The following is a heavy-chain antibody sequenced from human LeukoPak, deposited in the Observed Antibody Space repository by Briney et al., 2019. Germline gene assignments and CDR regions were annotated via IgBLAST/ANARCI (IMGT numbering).Heavy chain of an antibody. V-gene: IGHV3-33*06. CDR3: AKETAITMIVVVLDY. CDR1: GFNFFTYG. Sequence: GGSLRLSCAASGFNFFTYGMHWVRQAPGKGLEWVAVIWYDGSNKYYADSVKGRFTISRDNSKRTLYLQMNSLRAEDTAVYYCAKETAITMIVVVLDYWGQGTLVTVSS. J-gene: IGHJ4*02. CDR2: IWYDGSNK. D-gene: IGHD3-22*01.